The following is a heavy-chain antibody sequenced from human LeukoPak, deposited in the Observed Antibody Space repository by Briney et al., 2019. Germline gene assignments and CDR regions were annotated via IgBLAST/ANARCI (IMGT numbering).Heavy chain of an antibody. CDR3: ARRYGSGSYGYYYYYYYMDV. CDR2: MNPNSGNT. Sequence: ASVKVSCKVSGYTFTSYDINWVRQATGQGLEWMGWMNPNSGNTGYAQKFQGRVTMARNTSISTAYMELSSLRSEDTAVYYCARRYGSGSYGYYYYYYYMDVWGKGTTVTVSS. V-gene: IGHV1-8*01. CDR1: GYTFTSYD. J-gene: IGHJ6*03. D-gene: IGHD3-10*01.